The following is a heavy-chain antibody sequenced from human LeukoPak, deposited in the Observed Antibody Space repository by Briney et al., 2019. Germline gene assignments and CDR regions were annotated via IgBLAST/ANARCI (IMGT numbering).Heavy chain of an antibody. CDR2: ISSSSSYI. D-gene: IGHD1-26*01. CDR3: AKDASGSYSGFDY. J-gene: IGHJ4*02. Sequence: PGGSLRLSCAASGFTFSSYSMNWVRQAPGKGLEWVSSISSSSSYIYYADSVKGRFTISRDNAKNSLYLQMNSLRAEDTALYYCAKDASGSYSGFDYWGQGTLVTVSS. CDR1: GFTFSSYS. V-gene: IGHV3-21*04.